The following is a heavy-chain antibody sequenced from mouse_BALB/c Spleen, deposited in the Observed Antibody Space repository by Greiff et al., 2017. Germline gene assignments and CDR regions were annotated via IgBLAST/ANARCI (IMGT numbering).Heavy chain of an antibody. CDR2: INSNGGST. CDR1: GFTFSSYG. J-gene: IGHJ3*01. D-gene: IGHD2-4*01. V-gene: IGHV5-6-3*01. CDR3: ARNYDYPFAY. Sequence: EVQLVESGGGLVQPGGSLKLSCAASGFTFSSYGMSWVRQTPDKRLELVATINSNGGSTYYPDSVKGRFTISRDNAKNTLYLQMSSLKSEDTAMYYCARNYDYPFAYWGQGTLVTVSA.